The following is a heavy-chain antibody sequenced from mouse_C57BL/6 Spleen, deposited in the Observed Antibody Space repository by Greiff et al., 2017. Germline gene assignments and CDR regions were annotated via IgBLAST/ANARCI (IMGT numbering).Heavy chain of an antibody. CDR3: ARLDD. Sequence: QVQLQQSGPELVKPGASVKISCKASGYAFSSSWMNWVKQRPGKGLVWFGRIYPGDGYTNYNGNFKDKATLTADKSSSTAYMQLSILTSEDSAVYFCARLDDWGTGTTVTVSS. V-gene: IGHV1-82*01. J-gene: IGHJ1*03. CDR2: IYPGDGYT. CDR1: GYAFSSSW.